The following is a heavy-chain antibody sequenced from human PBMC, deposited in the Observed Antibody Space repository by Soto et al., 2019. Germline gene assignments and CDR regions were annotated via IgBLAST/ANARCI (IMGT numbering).Heavy chain of an antibody. D-gene: IGHD2-21*01. Sequence: QITLKESGPTLVKPTQTLTLTCTFSGFSLSTTGVGVGWIRQPPGKALEWLALIYWDDDKRYNPSLKSRLTITKDTSNNHVVLTMTNMDPVDTATYYCVQSRCGGDCLQSYSSHSYYGLDVWGQGTTVTVSS. J-gene: IGHJ6*02. CDR3: VQSRCGGDCLQSYSSHSYYGLDV. CDR1: GFSLSTTGVG. V-gene: IGHV2-5*02. CDR2: IYWDDDK.